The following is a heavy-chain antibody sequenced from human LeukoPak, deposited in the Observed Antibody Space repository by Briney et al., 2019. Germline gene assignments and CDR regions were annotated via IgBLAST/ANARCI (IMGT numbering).Heavy chain of an antibody. D-gene: IGHD4-17*01. CDR2: IYYSGST. Sequence: PSETLSLTCTVSGGSISSYYWSWIRQPPGKGLEWIGYIYYSGSTNYNPSLKSRVTISVDTSKNQFSLKLSSVTAADTAVYYCARDNGDYVWFDPWGQGTLVTVSS. V-gene: IGHV4-59*01. CDR1: GGSISSYY. CDR3: ARDNGDYVWFDP. J-gene: IGHJ5*02.